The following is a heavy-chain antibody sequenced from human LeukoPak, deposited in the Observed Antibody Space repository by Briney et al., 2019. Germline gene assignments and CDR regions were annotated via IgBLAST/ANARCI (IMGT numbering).Heavy chain of an antibody. CDR1: GFTVSSNY. D-gene: IGHD3-10*01. CDR3: AREVWFGELLPYGMDV. J-gene: IGHJ6*02. CDR2: IYSGGST. V-gene: IGHV3-66*01. Sequence: GGSLRLSCAASGFTVSSNYMSWVRQAPGKGLEWVSVIYSGGSTYYADSVKGRFTISRDNSKNTLYLQMNSLRAEDTAVYYCAREVWFGELLPYGMDVWGQGTTVTVSS.